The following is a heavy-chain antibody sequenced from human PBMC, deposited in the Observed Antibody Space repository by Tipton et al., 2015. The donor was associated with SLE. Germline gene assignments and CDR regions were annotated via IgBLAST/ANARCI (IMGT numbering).Heavy chain of an antibody. V-gene: IGHV3-9*01. CDR1: GFTFDDYA. CDR2: ISWNSGSI. J-gene: IGHJ3*02. Sequence: SLRLSCAASGFTFDDYAMHWVRQAPGKGLEWVSGISWNSGSIGYADSVKGRFTISRDNAKNSLYLQMNSLRAEDTAVYYCAKLGDIVLAHAFDIWGQGTMVTVSS. D-gene: IGHD2-8*02. CDR3: AKLGDIVLAHAFDI.